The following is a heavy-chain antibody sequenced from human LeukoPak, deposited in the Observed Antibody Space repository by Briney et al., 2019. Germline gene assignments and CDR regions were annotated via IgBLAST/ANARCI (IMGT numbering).Heavy chain of an antibody. Sequence: SETLSLTCTVSGGSISSYYWIWVRQPAGKGLEWIGRIHTSGTTNYNPSLKSRVTMSVDTSKSQFSLKLSSVTAADTAVYYCASTQNGELDYWGQGALVTVSS. CDR1: GGSISSYY. V-gene: IGHV4-4*07. D-gene: IGHD7-27*01. CDR3: ASTQNGELDY. CDR2: IHTSGTT. J-gene: IGHJ4*02.